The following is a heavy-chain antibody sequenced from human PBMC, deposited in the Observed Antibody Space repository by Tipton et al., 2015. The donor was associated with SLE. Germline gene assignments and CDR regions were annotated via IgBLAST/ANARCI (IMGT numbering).Heavy chain of an antibody. D-gene: IGHD3-3*01. Sequence: TLSLTCTVSGGSISSGGYYWSWIRQHPGKDLEWIGYIYYSGSTYYNPSLKSRVTISVDTSKNQFSLKLSSVTAADTAVYYCAREEENDFWSGGDAFDIWGQETMVPVSS. V-gene: IGHV4-31*03. J-gene: IGHJ3*02. CDR3: AREEENDFWSGGDAFDI. CDR1: GGSISSGGYY. CDR2: IYYSGST.